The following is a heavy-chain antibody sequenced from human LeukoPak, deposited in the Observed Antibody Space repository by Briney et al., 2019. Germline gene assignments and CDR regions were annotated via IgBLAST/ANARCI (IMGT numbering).Heavy chain of an antibody. J-gene: IGHJ5*02. CDR1: GGSITSYY. Sequence: PSETLSLTCTVSGGSITSYYCIWIRQPPGKGLEWIGYSYYSGSAIYSPSLKSRATISLDTSKNQFSLKLSSVTAADTAVYYCASASIAARVNWFDPWGQGTLVTISS. CDR2: SYYSGSA. D-gene: IGHD6-6*01. V-gene: IGHV4-59*08. CDR3: ASASIAARVNWFDP.